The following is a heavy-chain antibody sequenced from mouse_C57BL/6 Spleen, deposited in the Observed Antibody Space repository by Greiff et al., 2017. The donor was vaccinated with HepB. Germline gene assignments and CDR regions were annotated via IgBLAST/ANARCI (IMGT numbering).Heavy chain of an antibody. V-gene: IGHV1-59*01. CDR3: ASDHYYGSSYDRYFDV. CDR2: IDPSDSYT. D-gene: IGHD1-1*01. Sequence: QVQLQQPGAELVRPGTSVKLSCKASGYTFTSYWMHWVKQRPGQGLEWIVVIDPSDSYTNYNQKFKGKATLTVDTSSSTAYMQLSSLTSEDSAVYYGASDHYYGSSYDRYFDVWGTGTTVTVSS. J-gene: IGHJ1*03. CDR1: GYTFTSYW.